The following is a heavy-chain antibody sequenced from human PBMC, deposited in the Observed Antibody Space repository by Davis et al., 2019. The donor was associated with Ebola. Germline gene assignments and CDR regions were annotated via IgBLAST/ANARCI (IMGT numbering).Heavy chain of an antibody. Sequence: ASVKVSCKASGYTFTSYGISWVRQAPGQGLEWMGWISAYNGNTSYAQKFQGRVTMTRDTSTSTVYMELSSLRSEDTAVYYCVRWKESAFDIWGQGTMVTVSS. V-gene: IGHV1-18*01. CDR3: VRWKESAFDI. CDR1: GYTFTSYG. CDR2: ISAYNGNT. J-gene: IGHJ3*02. D-gene: IGHD4-23*01.